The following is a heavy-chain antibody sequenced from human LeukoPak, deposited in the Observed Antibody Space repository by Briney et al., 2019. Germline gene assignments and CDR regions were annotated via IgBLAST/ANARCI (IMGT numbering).Heavy chain of an antibody. D-gene: IGHD6-19*01. CDR2: ISSNGGST. CDR3: AREPTAVAGYWYFDL. CDR1: GFTFSSYA. V-gene: IGHV3-64*01. Sequence: GGSLRLSCAASGFTFSSYAMHWVRQAPGKGLEYVSAISSNGGSTYYANSVKGRFTISRDNSKNTLYLQMGSLRAEDMAVYYCAREPTAVAGYWYFDLWGRGTLVTVSS. J-gene: IGHJ2*01.